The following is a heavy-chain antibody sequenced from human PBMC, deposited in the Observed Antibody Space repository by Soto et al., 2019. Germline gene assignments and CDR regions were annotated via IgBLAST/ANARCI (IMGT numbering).Heavy chain of an antibody. D-gene: IGHD2-15*01. V-gene: IGHV2-5*02. Sequence: SGPALRNPAQSLTLACTFPGFSLSTSGEGVGWIRQPPGKALERLALIYWDGDKRYSPSLKSRLTITKDTSKNQVVLTMTNMDPVDTATYYCALRRCGSEGCSGGRKNWFDPWGQGTLVTVSS. J-gene: IGHJ5*02. CDR2: IYWDGDK. CDR1: GFSLSTSGEG. CDR3: ALRRCGSEGCSGGRKNWFDP.